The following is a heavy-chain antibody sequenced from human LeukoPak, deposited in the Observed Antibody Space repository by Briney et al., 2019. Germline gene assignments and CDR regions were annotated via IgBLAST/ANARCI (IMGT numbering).Heavy chain of an antibody. J-gene: IGHJ4*02. D-gene: IGHD4-17*01. V-gene: IGHV3-21*01. CDR2: ITNNSDYI. CDR3: ARLRVRPSQMTTVSTLDN. Sequence: GGSLRLSCAASGFTFTTYTMNWVRQTPGKGLEWVSSITNNSDYIYYAGSVKGRFTISRDNAKNSLYLQMNSLRVEDTAVYYCARLRVRPSQMTTVSTLDNWGQGTLVTVSS. CDR1: GFTFTTYT.